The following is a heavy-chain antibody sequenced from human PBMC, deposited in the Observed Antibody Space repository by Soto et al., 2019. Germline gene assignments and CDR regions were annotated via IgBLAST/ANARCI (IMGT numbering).Heavy chain of an antibody. J-gene: IGHJ6*03. D-gene: IGHD4-17*01. V-gene: IGHV5-51*01. CDR1: GYSFTSYW. Sequence: GESLKISCKGSGYSFTSYWIGWVRQMPGKGLEWMGIIYPGDSDTRYSPSFQGQVTISADKSISTAYLQWSSLKASDTAMYYCARLADDYGDYVTDYYYYYYMDVWGKGTTVTVSS. CDR3: ARLADDYGDYVTDYYYYYYMDV. CDR2: IYPGDSDT.